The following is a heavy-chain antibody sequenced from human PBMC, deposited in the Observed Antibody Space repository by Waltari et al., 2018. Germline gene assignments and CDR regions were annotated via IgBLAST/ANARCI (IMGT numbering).Heavy chain of an antibody. V-gene: IGHV5-51*01. D-gene: IGHD6-6*01. Sequence: EVQLVQSGAEVTKPGESLKISCKASGYTFTSNWIGWVRQLPGKGLEWMGIIFPADSDTRYSPSFQGQVTISVDKSVSTAYLQWSSLKASDTAMYYCARQSSQSLDYWGQGTLVTVSS. J-gene: IGHJ4*02. CDR1: GYTFTSNW. CDR3: ARQSSQSLDY. CDR2: IFPADSDT.